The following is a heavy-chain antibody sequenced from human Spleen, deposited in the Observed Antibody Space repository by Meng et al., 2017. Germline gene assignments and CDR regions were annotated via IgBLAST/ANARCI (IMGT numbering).Heavy chain of an antibody. CDR2: ISSSGSSI. CDR3: ARDYIAARHEPSS. CDR1: GFTFSSYA. D-gene: IGHD6-6*01. J-gene: IGHJ4*02. V-gene: IGHV3-48*04. Sequence: EVQLVESGGGLVQPGGSLRLSCAASGFTFSSYAMDWVRQAPGKGLEWVSYISSSGSSIYYTDSVKGRFTISRDNAKNSLYLQMNSLRAEDTAVYYCARDYIAARHEPSSWGQGTLVTVSS.